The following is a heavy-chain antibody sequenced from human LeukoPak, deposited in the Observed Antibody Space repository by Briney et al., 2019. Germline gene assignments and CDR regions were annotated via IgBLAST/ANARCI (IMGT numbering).Heavy chain of an antibody. Sequence: GGSLRLSCAASGFTFSSYSMNWVRQAPGKGLEWVSYISSSSSTISYADSVKGRFTISRDNAKNSLYLQMNSLRAEDTAVYHCAKDSGGGYYYMDVWGKGTTVTVSS. CDR1: GFTFSSYS. V-gene: IGHV3-48*01. J-gene: IGHJ6*03. D-gene: IGHD4-23*01. CDR3: AKDSGGGYYYMDV. CDR2: ISSSSSTI.